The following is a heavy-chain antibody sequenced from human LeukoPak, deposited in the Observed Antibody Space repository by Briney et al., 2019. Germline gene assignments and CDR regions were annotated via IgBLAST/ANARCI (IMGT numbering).Heavy chain of an antibody. CDR1: GFTFSDYG. CDR2: ISGSGNTM. J-gene: IGHJ4*02. V-gene: IGHV3-48*03. Sequence: PGGSLRLSCAASGFTFSDYGMVWVRQAPGKGVEWVSYISGSGNTMDYADSVKGRFTISRDNAKNSLYLQMNSLRAEDTAVYYCASRWPTPGDFDYWGQGTLVTVSS. CDR3: ASRWPTPGDFDY. D-gene: IGHD5-24*01.